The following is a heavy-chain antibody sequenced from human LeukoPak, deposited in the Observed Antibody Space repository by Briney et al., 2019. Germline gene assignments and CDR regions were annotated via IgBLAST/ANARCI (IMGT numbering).Heavy chain of an antibody. D-gene: IGHD2-8*01. CDR3: ARGRGYCSYGVSSLGDWYFDL. J-gene: IGHJ2*01. V-gene: IGHV3-7*01. Sequence: PGGSLRLSCAASGFIFSSYWMSWVRQAPGKGLEWVANINKGGSEKYYVDSVRGRFTISGDNAKNSLYLQVNSLRAEDSAVYYCARGRGYCSYGVSSLGDWYFDLWGRGTLVTVSS. CDR2: INKGGSEK. CDR1: GFIFSSYW.